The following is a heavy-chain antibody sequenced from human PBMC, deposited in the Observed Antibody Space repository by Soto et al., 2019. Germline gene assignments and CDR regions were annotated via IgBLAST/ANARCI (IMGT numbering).Heavy chain of an antibody. CDR3: ARPLRVFDIVVVPAAMPSGAFDI. CDR2: ISSSSSTI. CDR1: GFTFSSYS. Sequence: EVQLVESGGGLVQPGGSLRLSCAASGFTFSSYSMNWVRQAPGKGLEWVSYISSSSSTIYYADSVKGRFTISRDNAKNSLYLQMNSLRAEDTAVYYCARPLRVFDIVVVPAAMPSGAFDIWGQGTMVTVSS. D-gene: IGHD2-2*01. V-gene: IGHV3-48*01. J-gene: IGHJ3*02.